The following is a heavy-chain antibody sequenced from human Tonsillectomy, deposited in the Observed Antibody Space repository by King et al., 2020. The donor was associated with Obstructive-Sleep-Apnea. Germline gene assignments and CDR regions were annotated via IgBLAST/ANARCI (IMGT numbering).Heavy chain of an antibody. V-gene: IGHV3-30*02. D-gene: IGHD6-13*01. Sequence: VQLVESGGGGVQPGRSLRLSCATSGFTFRSYHIPWVRQGPGKGVEGVALIRNDGSYQYYADSVKGRFTVSRDSSKNTLYLQMNSLRAEDTAVYYCAKEDPNSSPFDYWGQGALVTVSS. CDR1: GFTFRSYH. CDR3: AKEDPNSSPFDY. J-gene: IGHJ4*02. CDR2: IRNDGSYQ.